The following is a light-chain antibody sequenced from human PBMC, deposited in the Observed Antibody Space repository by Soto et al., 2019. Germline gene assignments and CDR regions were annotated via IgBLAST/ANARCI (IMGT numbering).Light chain of an antibody. V-gene: IGLV2-14*03. J-gene: IGLJ1*01. Sequence: QSALTQPASVSGSPGQSIPISCTGTSSDVGGYNYVSWYQHHPGKAPKLMIYDVSNRPSGVSNRFSGSKSGNTASLTISGLQAEDEADYFCSSYTSSSTLYVFGTGTKVTVL. CDR1: SSDVGGYNY. CDR2: DVS. CDR3: SSYTSSSTLYV.